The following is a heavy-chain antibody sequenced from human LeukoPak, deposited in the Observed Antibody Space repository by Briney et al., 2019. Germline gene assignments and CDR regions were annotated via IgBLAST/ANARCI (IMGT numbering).Heavy chain of an antibody. Sequence: GASVKVSCKASGGTFSSYAISWVRQAPGQGLEWMGGIIPIFGTANYAQKFQGRVTITADKSTSTAYMELSSLRSEDTAVYYCARSIGSGSGSKTLAYAFDIWGQGTMVTVSS. CDR3: ARSIGSGSGSKTLAYAFDI. CDR1: GGTFSSYA. J-gene: IGHJ3*02. V-gene: IGHV1-69*06. D-gene: IGHD3-10*01. CDR2: IIPIFGTA.